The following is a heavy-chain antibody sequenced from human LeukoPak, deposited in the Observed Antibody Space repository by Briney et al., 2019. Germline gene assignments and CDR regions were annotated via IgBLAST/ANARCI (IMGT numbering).Heavy chain of an antibody. Sequence: GGSLRLSCAASGFTLSNYWMSWVRQAPGKGLEWVANIDQDGTTRSYVDSVKGRFTISRDNAKNSLHLQMNSLRAEDTAVYYCARDLYSGSYHEDYWGRGTLVTVSS. CDR2: IDQDGTTR. CDR1: GFTLSNYW. D-gene: IGHD1-26*01. J-gene: IGHJ4*02. CDR3: ARDLYSGSYHEDY. V-gene: IGHV3-7*01.